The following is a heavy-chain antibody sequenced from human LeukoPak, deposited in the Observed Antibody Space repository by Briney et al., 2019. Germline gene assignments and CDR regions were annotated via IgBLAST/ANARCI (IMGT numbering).Heavy chain of an antibody. V-gene: IGHV1-18*01. CDR1: GYTFTSYG. Sequence: ASVKVSCKASGYTFTSYGISWVRRAPGQGLEWMGWVSAYIVNTNYAQKLQGRVTMTTDTSTSTAYMELRSLRSDDTAVYYCARGRDGGNGYYYYYYMDVWGKGTTVTVSS. CDR2: VSAYIVNT. J-gene: IGHJ6*03. CDR3: ARGRDGGNGYYYYYYMDV. D-gene: IGHD4-23*01.